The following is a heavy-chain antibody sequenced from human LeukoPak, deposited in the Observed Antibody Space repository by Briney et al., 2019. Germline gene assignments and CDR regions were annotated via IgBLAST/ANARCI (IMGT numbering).Heavy chain of an antibody. CDR2: IYSGGST. J-gene: IGHJ3*02. CDR3: ARGLASSGWDRPRYQDAYI. D-gene: IGHD6-19*01. Sequence: GGSLRLSCAASGFTVSSNYMSWVRQAPGKGLEWVSVIYSGGSTYYADSVKGRFTISRDNSKNTLYLQMNSLRAEDTAVYYCARGLASSGWDRPRYQDAYIWGQGTMVTVSS. V-gene: IGHV3-53*01. CDR1: GFTVSSNY.